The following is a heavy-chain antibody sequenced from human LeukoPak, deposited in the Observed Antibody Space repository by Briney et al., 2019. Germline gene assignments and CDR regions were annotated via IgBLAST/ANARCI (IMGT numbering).Heavy chain of an antibody. CDR2: IHSVGST. D-gene: IGHD3-3*01. Sequence: GGSLRLSCAASGLSVSSHYMSWVRQAPGKGLEWVSVIHSVGSTDYADSVKGRFTISRDNPKNRVDLQVNSLRAEDTAVCYCASSRIFGNAMDVWGQGTTVTVSS. CDR1: GLSVSSHY. V-gene: IGHV3-53*01. J-gene: IGHJ6*02. CDR3: ASSRIFGNAMDV.